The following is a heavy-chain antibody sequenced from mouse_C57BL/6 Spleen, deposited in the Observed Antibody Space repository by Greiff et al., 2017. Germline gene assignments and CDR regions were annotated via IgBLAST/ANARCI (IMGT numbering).Heavy chain of an antibody. D-gene: IGHD1-1*01. Sequence: VHVKQSGPVLVKPGASVKMSCKASGYTFTDYYMNWVKQSHGKSLEWIGVINPYNGGTSYNQKFKGKATLTVDKSSSTAYMELNSLTSEDSAVYYCARKLITTVVGAMDYWGQGTSGTVSS. CDR3: ARKLITTVVGAMDY. CDR1: GYTFTDYY. CDR2: INPYNGGT. V-gene: IGHV1-19*01. J-gene: IGHJ4*01.